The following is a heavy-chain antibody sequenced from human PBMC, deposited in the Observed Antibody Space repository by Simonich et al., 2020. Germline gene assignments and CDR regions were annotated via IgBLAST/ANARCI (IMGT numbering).Heavy chain of an antibody. Sequence: QVQLVQSGAEVKKPGASVKVSCKASGYTFTGYYMHWVRQAPGQGLEWMGWINPYSGGTNYAQKLKGRVTMTRDTSISTAYMELSRLRSDDTAVYYCARARLYSSSHAFDIWGQGTMVTVSS. CDR1: GYTFTGYY. CDR2: INPYSGGT. V-gene: IGHV1-2*02. CDR3: ARARLYSSSHAFDI. D-gene: IGHD6-6*01. J-gene: IGHJ3*02.